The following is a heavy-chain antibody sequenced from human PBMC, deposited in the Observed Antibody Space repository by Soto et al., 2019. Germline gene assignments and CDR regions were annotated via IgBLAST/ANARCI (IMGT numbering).Heavy chain of an antibody. CDR3: ATLGGNLGAFDY. Sequence: EVQLVESGGGLVKPGGSLRLSCAASGFTFSNAWMRWVRQAPGKGLEWVGRIKSRADGGTADHAAPVKGRFAISRDDSKNTLYLQMNSLKTEDTAVYYCATLGGNLGAFDYWGQGTLVTVSS. J-gene: IGHJ4*02. CDR1: GFTFSNAW. V-gene: IGHV3-15*01. D-gene: IGHD3-16*01. CDR2: IKSRADGGTA.